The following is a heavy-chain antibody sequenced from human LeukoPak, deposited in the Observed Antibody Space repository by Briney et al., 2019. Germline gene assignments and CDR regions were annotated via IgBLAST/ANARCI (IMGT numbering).Heavy chain of an antibody. CDR1: GGSISSHY. D-gene: IGHD2-2*01. Sequence: PPETLSLTCTVSGGSISSHYWSWIRQPPGKGLEWIGYIYYSGSTNYNPSLKSRVTISVDTSKNQFSLKLSSVTAAETAVYYCARETYLGAFDIWGQGTMVTVSS. V-gene: IGHV4-59*11. CDR2: IYYSGST. CDR3: ARETYLGAFDI. J-gene: IGHJ3*02.